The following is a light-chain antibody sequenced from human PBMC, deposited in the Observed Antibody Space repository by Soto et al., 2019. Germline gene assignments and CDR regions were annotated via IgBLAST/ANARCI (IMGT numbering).Light chain of an antibody. CDR2: GAS. V-gene: IGKV3-20*01. J-gene: IGKJ1*01. Sequence: EIVLMQSPGTLSLSPGERATLSCRASQSVSSNYLAWYQRKPGQAPRLLIYGASSRAIDIPNRFSGSGSGTDFTLTITRLEPEDFAVYYCQQYGSSPPTFGQGTKVEI. CDR3: QQYGSSPPT. CDR1: QSVSSNY.